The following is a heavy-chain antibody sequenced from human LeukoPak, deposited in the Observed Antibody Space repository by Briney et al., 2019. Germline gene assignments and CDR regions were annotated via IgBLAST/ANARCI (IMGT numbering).Heavy chain of an antibody. V-gene: IGHV3-30*02. CDR1: GFTFSSYG. Sequence: GGSLRLSCAASGFTFSSYGMHWVRQAPGKGLEWVAFIRYTGSDKYYADSVKGRFTISGDNSKNTLYLQMNSLRAEDTAVYYCARKVLNYFDYWGQGTLVTVSS. J-gene: IGHJ4*02. CDR2: IRYTGSDK. CDR3: ARKVLNYFDY.